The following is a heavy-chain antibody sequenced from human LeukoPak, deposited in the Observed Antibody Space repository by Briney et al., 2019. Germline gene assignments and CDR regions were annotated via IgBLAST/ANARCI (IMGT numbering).Heavy chain of an antibody. CDR1: GGTFSSYA. V-gene: IGHV1-69*13. D-gene: IGHD3-10*01. CDR2: IIPIFGTA. Sequence: SVKVSCKASGGTFSSYAISWVRQAPGQGLEWMGGIIPIFGTANYAQKFQGRVTVTADESTSTAYMELSSLRSEDTAVYYCASSKLWFGELNYFDYWGQGTLVTVSS. CDR3: ASSKLWFGELNYFDY. J-gene: IGHJ4*02.